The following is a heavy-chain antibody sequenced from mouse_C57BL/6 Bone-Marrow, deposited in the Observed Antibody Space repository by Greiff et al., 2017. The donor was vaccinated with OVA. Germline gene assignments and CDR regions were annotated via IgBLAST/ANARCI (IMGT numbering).Heavy chain of an antibody. J-gene: IGHJ2*01. Sequence: EVQLQQSGPELVKPGASVKISCKASGYTFTDYYMNWVKQSHGKSLEWIGDINPNNGGTSYNQKFKGKATLTVDKSSSTAYMELRSLTSEDSAVYYCAREGGKLRLDYWGQGTTLTVSS. V-gene: IGHV1-26*01. CDR2: INPNNGGT. CDR3: AREGGKLRLDY. CDR1: GYTFTDYY. D-gene: IGHD3-2*02.